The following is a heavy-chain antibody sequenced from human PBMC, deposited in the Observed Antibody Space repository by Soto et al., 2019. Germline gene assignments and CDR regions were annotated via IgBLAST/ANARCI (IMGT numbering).Heavy chain of an antibody. CDR1: GFPFTSSA. V-gene: IGHV1-58*02. J-gene: IGHJ6*03. D-gene: IGHD6-6*01. Sequence: SVKVSCKASGFPFTSSAMQWVRQARGQRLEWIGWIVVGSGSTNYAQKFQERVTITRDMSTSTAYMELSSLRSEDTAVYYCAATRIAARPRPYYMDVWGKGTTVTVSS. CDR2: IVVGSGST. CDR3: AATRIAARPRPYYMDV.